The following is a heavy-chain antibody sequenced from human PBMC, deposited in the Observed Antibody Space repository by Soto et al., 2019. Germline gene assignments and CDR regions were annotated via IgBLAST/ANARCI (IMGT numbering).Heavy chain of an antibody. CDR2: INHSGST. Sequence: QVQLQQWGAGLLKPSETLSLTCAVYGRSFSGYYWSWIRQPPGKGLEWIGEINHSGSTNYNPSLKSRVTISVDTSQNQFSLNLSSVTAADTAVYYCARAYCCNPGVFDYWGQGTLVTVSS. CDR3: ARAYCCNPGVFDY. D-gene: IGHD1-26*01. J-gene: IGHJ4*02. CDR1: GRSFSGYY. V-gene: IGHV4-34*01.